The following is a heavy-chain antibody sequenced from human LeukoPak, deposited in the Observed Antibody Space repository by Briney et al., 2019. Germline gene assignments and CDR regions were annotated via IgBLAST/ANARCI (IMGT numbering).Heavy chain of an antibody. D-gene: IGHD4-23*01. CDR2: ISTDGSTT. CDR3: ARGDYGGNSALSYYYYGMDV. CDR1: GFTFSDYW. V-gene: IGHV3-74*01. J-gene: IGHJ6*02. Sequence: PGGSLRLSCAASGFTFSDYWMHWVRQAPGKGLVWVSRISTDGSTTNYADSVKGRFSISRDNAKNTLYLQMNSLRAEDTAVYYCARGDYGGNSALSYYYYGMDVWGQGTTVTVSS.